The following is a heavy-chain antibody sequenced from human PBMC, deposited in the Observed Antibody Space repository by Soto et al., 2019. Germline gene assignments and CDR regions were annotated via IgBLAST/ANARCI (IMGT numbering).Heavy chain of an antibody. V-gene: IGHV4-61*08. Sequence: LETLCLTCRVSDGSVGGGGGYWSWVRQPPGKRLQLIGQINHSGSANYNPSLKSRVTISVHTSSSQFSLELSSVTAADTAVYYCARGLISGSHYSGGWYYFDSWGQGTQVTVSS. D-gene: IGHD1-26*01. CDR1: DGSVGGGGGY. CDR3: ARGLISGSHYSGGWYYFDS. J-gene: IGHJ4*02. CDR2: INHSGSA.